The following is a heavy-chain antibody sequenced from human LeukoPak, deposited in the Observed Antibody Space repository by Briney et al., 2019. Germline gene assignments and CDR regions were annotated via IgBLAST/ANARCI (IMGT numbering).Heavy chain of an antibody. D-gene: IGHD1-26*01. Sequence: GGSLRLSCAASGFTVSSNYMSWVRQAPGKGLEWVSVIYSGGSTYYADSVKGRFTISRDNAKNSLYLQMNSLRAEDTAVYYCASGYSGSYYYWGQGTLVTVSS. J-gene: IGHJ4*02. CDR2: IYSGGST. CDR3: ASGYSGSYYY. V-gene: IGHV3-53*01. CDR1: GFTVSSNY.